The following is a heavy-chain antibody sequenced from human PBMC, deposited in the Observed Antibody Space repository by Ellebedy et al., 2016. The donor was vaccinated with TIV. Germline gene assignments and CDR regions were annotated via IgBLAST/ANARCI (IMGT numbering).Heavy chain of an antibody. CDR3: AKGWLLYSPPLYY. Sequence: GGSLRLXXAASGFTFSSYGMHWVRQAPGKGLEWVAVISYDGSNKYYADSVKGRFTISRDNSKNTLYLQMNSLRAEDTAVYYCAKGWLLYSPPLYYWGQGTLVTVSS. J-gene: IGHJ4*02. CDR1: GFTFSSYG. V-gene: IGHV3-30*18. D-gene: IGHD3-3*01. CDR2: ISYDGSNK.